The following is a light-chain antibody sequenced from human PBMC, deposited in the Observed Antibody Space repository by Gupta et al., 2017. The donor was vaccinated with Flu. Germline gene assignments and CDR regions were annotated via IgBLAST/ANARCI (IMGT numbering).Light chain of an antibody. Sequence: PSCMSASVGDRVTITCRASQRISSYLIWYQQKPGKARKLMIYDASRVQSGVPSRFSGSGCGTDFTLTISRLQPEDFAIYYCQQRNSTPGTFGQGTQVEIK. CDR2: DAS. J-gene: IGKJ1*01. CDR3: QQRNSTPGT. CDR1: QRISSY. V-gene: IGKV1-39*01.